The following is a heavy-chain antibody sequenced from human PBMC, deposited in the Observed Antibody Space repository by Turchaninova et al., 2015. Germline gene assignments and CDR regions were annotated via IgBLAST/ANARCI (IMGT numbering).Heavy chain of an antibody. CDR2: ITGSGGST. D-gene: IGHD1-26*01. Sequence: EVQMLGSGGGLVEPGGSLRLSCAASGFTFSSKDRGLVRQAPGKGLEWVSAITGSGGSTYYADSVKGRFTISRDNSKNTLYLQMNSLRAEDTAVYYCATSGRHDYWGQGTLVTVSS. CDR3: ATSGRHDY. CDR1: GFTFSSKD. J-gene: IGHJ4*02. V-gene: IGHV3-23*01.